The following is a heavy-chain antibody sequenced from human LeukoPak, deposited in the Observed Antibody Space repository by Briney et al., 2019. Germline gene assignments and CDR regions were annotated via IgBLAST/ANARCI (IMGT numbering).Heavy chain of an antibody. CDR2: INPNSGGT. D-gene: IGHD4-17*01. J-gene: IGHJ4*02. CDR1: GYTFTGYY. CDR3: ATLPQYSATTVTTALGMDY. V-gene: IGHV1-2*02. Sequence: ASVKVSCKASGYTFTGYYMHWVRQAPGQGLEWMRWINPNSGGTNYAQKFQGRVTMTRDTSISTAYMELSRLRSGDTAVYYCATLPQYSATTVTTALGMDYWGQGTLVTVSS.